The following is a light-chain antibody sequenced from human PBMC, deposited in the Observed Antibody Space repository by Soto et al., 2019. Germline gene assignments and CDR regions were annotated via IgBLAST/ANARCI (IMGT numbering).Light chain of an antibody. CDR2: RNN. V-gene: IGLV1-47*01. CDR1: SSNIGSNF. CDR3: AAWDDSLSGWV. Sequence: QSVLTQPPSASGTPGQRVTISCSGSSSNIGSNFVYWYQQFPGTAPKLLIYRNNQRPSGVPDRFSGSKSGTSASLAISGLPSEDEADHYCAAWDDSLSGWVFGGGTQLTVL. J-gene: IGLJ3*02.